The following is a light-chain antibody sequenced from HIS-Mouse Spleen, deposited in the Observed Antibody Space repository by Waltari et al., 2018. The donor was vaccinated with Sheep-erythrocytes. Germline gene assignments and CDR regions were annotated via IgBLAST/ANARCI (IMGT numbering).Light chain of an antibody. V-gene: IGLV2-8*01. J-gene: IGLJ1*01. CDR1: SSDVGGYNY. CDR3: SSYTGSNNYV. CDR2: EVS. Sequence: QSALTQPPSASGSPGQSVTISCTGTSSDVGGYNYVSWYQQHPGQAPKLMIYEVSQRPSGVPDRFYGSKSGNTASLTVSGLQAEDEADYYCSSYTGSNNYVFGTGTKVTVL.